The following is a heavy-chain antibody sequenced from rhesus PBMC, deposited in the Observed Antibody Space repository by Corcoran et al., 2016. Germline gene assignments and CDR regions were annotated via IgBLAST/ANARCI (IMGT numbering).Heavy chain of an antibody. V-gene: IGHV4-122*02. J-gene: IGHJ5-1*01. Sequence: QVQLQESGPGLVKPSETLSLTCAVSGGSISGGYYWGWIRLHPGKGPEWLGYITYSGTTSYNPSLKRRVTISRDTSKTQFSLKLSSVTAADTAVYYCARGGTIVVVVSARYNRFDVWGPGVLVTVSS. D-gene: IGHD2-39*02. CDR2: ITYSGTT. CDR1: GGSISGGYY. CDR3: ARGGTIVVVVSARYNRFDV.